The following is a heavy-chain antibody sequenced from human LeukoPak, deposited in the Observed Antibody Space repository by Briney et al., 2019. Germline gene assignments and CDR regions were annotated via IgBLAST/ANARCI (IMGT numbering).Heavy chain of an antibody. CDR3: ARRKYYYDSSGYGYYFDY. CDR2: IYPGDSDT. D-gene: IGHD3-22*01. J-gene: IGHJ4*02. CDR1: GYSFTSYW. V-gene: IGHV5-51*01. Sequence: GESLKISCKGSGYSFTSYWIGWVRQMPGKGLEWMGIIYPGDSDTRYSPSFQGQVTISADKSISTAYLQWGSLKASDTAMYYCARRKYYYDSSGYGYYFDYWGQGTLVTVSS.